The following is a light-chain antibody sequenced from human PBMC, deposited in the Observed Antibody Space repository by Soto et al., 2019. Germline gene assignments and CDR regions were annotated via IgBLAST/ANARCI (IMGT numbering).Light chain of an antibody. CDR3: QQYGGSPWT. V-gene: IGKV3-20*01. CDR1: QSVTDNY. CDR2: GAS. J-gene: IGKJ1*01. Sequence: EIVLTQSPGTLSLSPGERVTLSCRASQSVTDNYIAWYQQKPGQAPRLLISGASGRATGIPDRFSGRGSGTDFTPTISRRGPDDFAIYYCQQYGGSPWTFAQGTKVEIK.